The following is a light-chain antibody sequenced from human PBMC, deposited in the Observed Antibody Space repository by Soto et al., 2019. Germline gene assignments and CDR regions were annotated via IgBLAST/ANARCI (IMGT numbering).Light chain of an antibody. J-gene: IGLJ3*02. Sequence: QSALTQPASVSGSPGQSITISCTGSSSDVGAYNYVSWYQQYPGKAPKLLIFEVSNRPSGVSNRFSGSKSGNTASLTISGLQTEDEADYYCSSFTGSSTRLFGGGTKVTVL. CDR1: SSDVGAYNY. CDR3: SSFTGSSTRL. CDR2: EVS. V-gene: IGLV2-14*01.